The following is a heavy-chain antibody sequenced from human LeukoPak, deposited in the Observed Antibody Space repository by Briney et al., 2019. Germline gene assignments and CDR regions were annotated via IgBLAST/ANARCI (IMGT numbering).Heavy chain of an antibody. V-gene: IGHV1-2*04. CDR3: ARALSIFGVVHDAFGI. J-gene: IGHJ3*02. D-gene: IGHD3-3*01. Sequence: GASVKVSCKASGYTFTGYYMHWVRQAPGQGLEWMGWINPNSGGTNYAQKFQGWVTMTRDTSISTAYMELSRLRSDDTAVYYCARALSIFGVVHDAFGIWGQGTMVTVSS. CDR1: GYTFTGYY. CDR2: INPNSGGT.